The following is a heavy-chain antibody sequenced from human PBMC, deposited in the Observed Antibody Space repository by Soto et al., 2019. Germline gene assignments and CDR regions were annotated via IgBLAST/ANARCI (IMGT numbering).Heavy chain of an antibody. J-gene: IGHJ6*02. V-gene: IGHV1-18*01. D-gene: IGHD5-18*01. Sequence: ASVKVSCKASGYTFTSYGISWVRQAPGQGLEWMGWISTYNGNTKYAQKLQGRVTMTTDTSTSTAYMELRSLRSDDTAVFYCARGGNTALAYYFYGMDVWGQGTTVTAP. CDR1: GYTFTSYG. CDR3: ARGGNTALAYYFYGMDV. CDR2: ISTYNGNT.